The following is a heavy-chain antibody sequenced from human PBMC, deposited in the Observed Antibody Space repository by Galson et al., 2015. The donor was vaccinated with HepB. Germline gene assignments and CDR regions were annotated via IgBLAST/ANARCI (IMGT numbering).Heavy chain of an antibody. J-gene: IGHJ4*02. CDR1: GYSFGAYF. D-gene: IGHD3-10*01. Sequence: SGYSFGAYFVPWVRQAPGQGLEWMGRINPISGDTNYAQKFQGRVTMTRDTSISTAYMELSGLRSDDTVVYYCTRDPGSGDFDYWGQGTLVTVSS. V-gene: IGHV1-2*05. CDR2: INPISGDT. CDR3: TRDPGSGDFDY.